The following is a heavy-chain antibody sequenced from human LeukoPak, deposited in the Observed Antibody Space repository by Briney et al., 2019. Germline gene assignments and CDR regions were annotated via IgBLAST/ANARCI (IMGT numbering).Heavy chain of an antibody. CDR2: IFHSGST. D-gene: IGHD4-23*01. V-gene: IGHV4-39*02. CDR3: ARVFNGVRWQHWFDP. Sequence: SETLSLTCTVSGGSISSSSYYWGWIRQPPGKGLEWIGSIFHSGSTYYNPSLKSRVTISVDTSKNHFSLRLTSVTAADTAVYYCARVFNGVRWQHWFDPWGQGTLVTVSS. J-gene: IGHJ5*02. CDR1: GGSISSSSYY.